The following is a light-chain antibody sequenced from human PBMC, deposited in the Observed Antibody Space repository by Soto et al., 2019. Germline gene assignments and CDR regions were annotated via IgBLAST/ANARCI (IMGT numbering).Light chain of an antibody. CDR1: QSVSRSY. V-gene: IGKV3-20*01. CDR2: GAS. J-gene: IGKJ1*01. CDR3: QQYGDSPPWT. Sequence: EIVLTQSPGTLSLSPGERATLSCRASQSVSRSYLAWYQQKPGQAPRLLVYGASIRATGIPDRFSGSGSGTDFSLTINKVEPEDFAGYYCQQYGDSPPWTFGQGTKGEIK.